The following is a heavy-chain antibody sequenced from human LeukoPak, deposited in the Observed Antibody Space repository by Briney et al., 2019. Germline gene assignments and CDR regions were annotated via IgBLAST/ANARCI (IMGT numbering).Heavy chain of an antibody. CDR3: ARFGVDYDMDV. Sequence: SETLSLTCTVSGGSISGHYWTWIRQPPGKGLEWIGQIHYSRRPDYNPSLKSRVTISVDTSKNQLSLKVTSVTGTVTAVYYCARFGVDYDMDVWGQGTTVTVSS. CDR1: GGSISGHY. D-gene: IGHD3-16*01. J-gene: IGHJ6*02. V-gene: IGHV4-59*11. CDR2: IHYSRRP.